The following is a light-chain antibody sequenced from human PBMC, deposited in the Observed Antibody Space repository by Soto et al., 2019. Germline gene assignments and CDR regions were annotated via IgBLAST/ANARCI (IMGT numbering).Light chain of an antibody. J-gene: IGKJ4*01. CDR3: HQYDSSPLT. Sequence: EIVLTQSPGTLSLSPGERDTLSCRASQSVSSSYLAWYQQKPGQAPRLLIYGASSRATGIPDRFSGSGSGTDLTLTISRLEPEDFAVYYCHQYDSSPLTFGGGTKVEIK. V-gene: IGKV3-20*01. CDR2: GAS. CDR1: QSVSSSY.